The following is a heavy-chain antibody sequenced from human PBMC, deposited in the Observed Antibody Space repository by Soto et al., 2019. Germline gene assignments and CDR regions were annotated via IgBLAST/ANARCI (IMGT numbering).Heavy chain of an antibody. CDR3: ARAAAYDYDWFDP. CDR2: IYHSGST. Sequence: KPSETLSLTCAVSGGSISSGGYSWSWIRQPPGKGLEWIGYIYHSGSTYYNPSLKSRVTISVDRSKNQFSLKLSSVTAADTAVYYCARAAAYDYDWFDPWGQGTLVTVSS. V-gene: IGHV4-30-2*01. J-gene: IGHJ5*02. D-gene: IGHD4-17*01. CDR1: GGSISSGGYS.